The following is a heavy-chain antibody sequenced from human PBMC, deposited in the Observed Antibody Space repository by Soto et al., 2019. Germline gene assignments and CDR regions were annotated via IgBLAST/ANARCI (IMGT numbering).Heavy chain of an antibody. Sequence: EVQLLESGGGLVQPGSSLRLSCAASGFSFDDYAMHWVRQAPGKGLQWVSGISWNSGDIGYADSVRGRFTISRDSGTNSLYLQMDSLKLDVRALYYCEKDASYGSGWGFGSWGQGTLVTVST. CDR2: ISWNSGDI. CDR3: EKDASYGSGWGFGS. D-gene: IGHD6-19*01. J-gene: IGHJ4*02. V-gene: IGHV3-9*01. CDR1: GFSFDDYA.